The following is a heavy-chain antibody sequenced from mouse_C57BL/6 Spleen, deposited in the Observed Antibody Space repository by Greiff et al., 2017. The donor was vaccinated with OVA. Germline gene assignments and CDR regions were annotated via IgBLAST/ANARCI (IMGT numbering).Heavy chain of an antibody. Sequence: EVMLVESVAELVRPGASVKLSCTASGFTIKNTYMHWVKQRPEQGLEWIGRIDPANGNTKYAPKFQGKATITADTSSNTAYLQLSSLTSADTAIYYCARGGDSSGYLDYWGQGTTLTVSS. CDR2: IDPANGNT. J-gene: IGHJ2*01. CDR1: GFTIKNTY. CDR3: ARGGDSSGYLDY. D-gene: IGHD3-2*02. V-gene: IGHV14-3*01.